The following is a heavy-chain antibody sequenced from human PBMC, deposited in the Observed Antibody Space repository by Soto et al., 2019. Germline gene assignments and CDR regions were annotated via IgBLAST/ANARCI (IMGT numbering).Heavy chain of an antibody. CDR3: ARAYSSSRANFDY. D-gene: IGHD6-13*01. CDR1: GGSTSSGGYY. Sequence: SETLSLTCTVSGGSTSSGGYYWSWIRQHPGKGLEWIGYIYYSGSTYYNPSLKSRVTISVDTSKNQFSLKLSSVTAADTAVYYCARAYSSSRANFDYWGQGTLVTVSS. V-gene: IGHV4-31*03. J-gene: IGHJ4*02. CDR2: IYYSGST.